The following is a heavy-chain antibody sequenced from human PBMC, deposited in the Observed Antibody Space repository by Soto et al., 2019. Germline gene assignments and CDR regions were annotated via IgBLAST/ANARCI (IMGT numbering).Heavy chain of an antibody. V-gene: IGHV4-59*12. CDR2: IYYSGST. CDR3: ARSDIVGVVAAPFDP. D-gene: IGHD2-15*01. Sequence: QVQLQESGPGLVKPSETLSLTCTVSGGSISSYYWSWIRQPPGKGLEWIGYIYYSGSTNYNPSLRGRVPISGDTSKNRFSLRLSFVPAADTAVYYCARSDIVGVVAAPFDPWGQGTLVTVSS. J-gene: IGHJ5*02. CDR1: GGSISSYY.